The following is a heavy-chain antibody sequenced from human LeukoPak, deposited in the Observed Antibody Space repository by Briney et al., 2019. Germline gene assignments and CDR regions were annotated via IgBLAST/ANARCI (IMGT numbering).Heavy chain of an antibody. CDR1: GFTFSSYG. D-gene: IGHD3-22*01. Sequence: PGGSLRLSCAASGFTFSSYGMHWVRQAPGKGLEWVAFIRYDGSNKYYADSVKGRFTISRDNSKNTLYLQMNSLRAEDTAVYYCAKDFTYYYDSSGDDAFDIWGQGTMVTVSS. CDR3: AKDFTYYYDSSGDDAFDI. CDR2: IRYDGSNK. J-gene: IGHJ3*02. V-gene: IGHV3-30*02.